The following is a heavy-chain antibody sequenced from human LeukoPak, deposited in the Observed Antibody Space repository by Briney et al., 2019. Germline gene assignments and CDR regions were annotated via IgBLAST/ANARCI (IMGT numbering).Heavy chain of an antibody. CDR3: ATATQPRGYFLH. Sequence: ASVKVSCKASGYAFTTYSLAWVRQAPGQSLEWMGWISVNNGGTNYAQSFQDRVTLTRDTSTNTAYLELRSLRSDDTAIIYCATATQPRGYFLHWGQGTLVTVSS. J-gene: IGHJ1*01. V-gene: IGHV1-18*01. CDR2: ISVNNGGT. CDR1: GYAFTTYS. D-gene: IGHD2-2*01.